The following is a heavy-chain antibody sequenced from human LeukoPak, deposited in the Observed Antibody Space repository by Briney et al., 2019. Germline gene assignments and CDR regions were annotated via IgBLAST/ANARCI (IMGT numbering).Heavy chain of an antibody. CDR1: GFTFDDYG. J-gene: IGHJ5*02. CDR2: INWNGGST. V-gene: IGHV3-20*01. Sequence: GGSLRLSCAASGFTFDDYGMSWVRQAPGKGLEWVSGINWNGGSTGYADSVKGRFTISRDNAKNSLYLQMNSLRAEDTALYHCAREVNPSYETYCYGSGSYPFDPWGQGTLVTVSS. CDR3: AREVNPSYETYCYGSGSYPFDP. D-gene: IGHD3-10*01.